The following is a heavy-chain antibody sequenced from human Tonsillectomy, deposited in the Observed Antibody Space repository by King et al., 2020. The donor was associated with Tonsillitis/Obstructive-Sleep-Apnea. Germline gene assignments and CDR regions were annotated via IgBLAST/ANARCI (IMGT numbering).Heavy chain of an antibody. D-gene: IGHD2-2*01. V-gene: IGHV5-10-1*01. Sequence: VQLVESGAEVKKPGESLRISCKTSGYGFTIYWITWVHQMPGKGLEWVGRIDPGDSYTNFSPSFQGHVTISADKSISTAYLQWSSLRASDTAMYYCARSATYCRGTTCYRRFDYWGQGTLVTVSS. CDR3: ARSATYCRGTTCYRRFDY. J-gene: IGHJ4*02. CDR1: GYGFTIYW. CDR2: IDPGDSYT.